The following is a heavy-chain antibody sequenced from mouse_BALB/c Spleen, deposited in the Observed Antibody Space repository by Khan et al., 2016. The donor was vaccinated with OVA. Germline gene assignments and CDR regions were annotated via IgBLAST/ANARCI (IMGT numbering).Heavy chain of an antibody. CDR1: GYTFTSYY. CDR2: INPSNGDT. D-gene: IGHD2-2*01. V-gene: IGHV1-53*01. Sequence: QVQLQQSGAELVKPGASVKLSCKASGYTFTSYYMYWVKQRPGQGLEWIGDINPSNGDTYFNEKLKNKATLTVDKSSSTTYMQLSSLTSEDSAVYYCTRGGYGGFASWGQGTLVTVSA. CDR3: TRGGYGGFAS. J-gene: IGHJ3*01.